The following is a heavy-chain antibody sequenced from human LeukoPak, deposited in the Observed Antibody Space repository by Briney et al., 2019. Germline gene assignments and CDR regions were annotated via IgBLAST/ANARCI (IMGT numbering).Heavy chain of an antibody. Sequence: SETLSLTCTVSGGSISSSSYYWGWIRQPPGKGLEWIGSIYYSGSTYYNPSLKSRVTISVDTSKNPFSLKLSSVTAADTAVYYFARQRGVEYYDFWRGYYYYFDYWGQGTLVTVSS. CDR2: IYYSGST. V-gene: IGHV4-39*01. J-gene: IGHJ4*02. CDR3: ARQRGVEYYDFWRGYYYYFDY. CDR1: GGSISSSSYY. D-gene: IGHD3-3*01.